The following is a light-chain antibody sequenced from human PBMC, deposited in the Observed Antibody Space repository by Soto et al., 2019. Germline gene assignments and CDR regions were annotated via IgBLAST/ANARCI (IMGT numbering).Light chain of an antibody. V-gene: IGKV1-5*01. CDR1: QSISSW. Sequence: DIQMTQSPSTLSASVGDRVTITCRASQSISSWLAWYQQKPGKAPKLLIYAASRLQGGVPSRFSGSVSGTDFTLTISSLQPEDFATYYCLQDYDFPRTFGQGTKVDIK. CDR2: AAS. CDR3: LQDYDFPRT. J-gene: IGKJ1*01.